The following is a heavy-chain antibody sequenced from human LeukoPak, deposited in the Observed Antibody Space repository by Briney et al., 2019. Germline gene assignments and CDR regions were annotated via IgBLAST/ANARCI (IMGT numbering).Heavy chain of an antibody. Sequence: ASVKVSCKASVYTFTGYYIHWVRQATGQGLEWMGWINPKGGGTDFAQKFQGRVTMTRDTSISTAYMELSRLRSDDTAVYYCAREEVDYGATFAHWGQGTLVTVSS. J-gene: IGHJ4*02. CDR2: INPKGGGT. D-gene: IGHD4-17*01. CDR3: AREEVDYGATFAH. CDR1: VYTFTGYY. V-gene: IGHV1-2*02.